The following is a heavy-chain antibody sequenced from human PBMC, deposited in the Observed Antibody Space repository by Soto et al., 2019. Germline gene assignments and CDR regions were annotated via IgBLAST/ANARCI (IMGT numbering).Heavy chain of an antibody. CDR2: IYPHDSDT. J-gene: IGHJ6*02. D-gene: IGHD3-10*01. CDR3: ARTTSSGSSAGAFTYGMDV. V-gene: IGHV5-51*01. Sequence: PGESLKISCXASGYRFTNYWIAWVRQMPGKGLEWMGIIYPHDSDTRYSPSFQGQVTISADKSISTAYLHWSSVKASDTAMYFCARTTSSGSSAGAFTYGMDVWGQGTTVTVSS. CDR1: GYRFTNYW.